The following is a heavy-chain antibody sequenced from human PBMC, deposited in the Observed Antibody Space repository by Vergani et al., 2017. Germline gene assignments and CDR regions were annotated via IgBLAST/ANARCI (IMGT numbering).Heavy chain of an antibody. CDR1: GFSFSTSGVG. D-gene: IGHD5-12*01. J-gene: IGHJ1*01. Sequence: QITLKESGPTLVKPTQPLTLTCTFSGFSFSTSGVGVGWIRQPPGKALEWLALLYWDDDKRYSTSLKRRLTITKDTSKNQVVLTMTNMDPVDTATYCCAHRHDFQGYDQIQDWGQGTLVTVSS. CDR3: AHRHDFQGYDQIQD. CDR2: LYWDDDK. V-gene: IGHV2-5*02.